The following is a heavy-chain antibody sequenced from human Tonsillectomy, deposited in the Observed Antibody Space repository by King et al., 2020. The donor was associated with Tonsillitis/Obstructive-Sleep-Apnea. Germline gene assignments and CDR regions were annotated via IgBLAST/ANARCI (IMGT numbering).Heavy chain of an antibody. J-gene: IGHJ6*03. CDR2: IYYSGST. Sequence: QLQESGPGLVKPSQTLSLTCTVSGGSISSGGYYWSWIRQHPGKGLEWIGYIYYSGSTYYNPSLKSRVTISVETSKNQFSLKLSSVTAADTAVYYCARGGITIFGVVISGYYYYYMDVWGKGTTVTVSS. V-gene: IGHV4-31*03. CDR3: ARGGITIFGVVISGYYYYYMDV. CDR1: GGSISSGGYY. D-gene: IGHD3-3*01.